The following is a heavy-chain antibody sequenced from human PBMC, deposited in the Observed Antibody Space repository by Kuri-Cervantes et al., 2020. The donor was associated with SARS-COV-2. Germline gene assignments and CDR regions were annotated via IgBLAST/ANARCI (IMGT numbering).Heavy chain of an antibody. D-gene: IGHD3-16*02. CDR3: ARLRVYDNVWGSNRYSAHYYNALDV. Sequence: GGSLRLSCKGSGYSFTSYWIGWVRQMPGKGLEWMGIIYPHDSDRRYSPSFQGQVTISADKSISTAYLQWSGLKASDTAMYYCARLRVYDNVWGSNRYSAHYYNALDVWGQGTTVTVSS. CDR2: IYPHDSDR. J-gene: IGHJ6*02. V-gene: IGHV5-51*01. CDR1: GYSFTSYW.